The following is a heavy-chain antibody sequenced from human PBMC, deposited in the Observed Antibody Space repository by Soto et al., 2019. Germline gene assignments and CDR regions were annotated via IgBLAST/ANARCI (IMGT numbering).Heavy chain of an antibody. D-gene: IGHD3-10*01. CDR1: GYTFTSYG. Sequence: GASVKVSCKASGYTFTSYGISWVRQAPGQGLEWMGWVSAYNDKTNYAQKLQGRVTMTTDTSTSTAYMELRSLRPDDTAVYYCARTRKIPKLWFGESKQTNWFDPWGQGTXVTVSS. CDR2: VSAYNDKT. CDR3: ARTRKIPKLWFGESKQTNWFDP. J-gene: IGHJ5*02. V-gene: IGHV1-18*01.